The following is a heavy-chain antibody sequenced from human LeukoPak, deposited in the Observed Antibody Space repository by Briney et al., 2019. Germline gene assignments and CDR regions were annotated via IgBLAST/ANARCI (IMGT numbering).Heavy chain of an antibody. Sequence: PSETLSLTCAVYGGSFSGYYWSWIRQAAGKGLEWIGRIYSSGSTDYNAYLTSRGTMSVDTSKKKLSQMVMYVATAETAVFYCAGGVIAAGGNDFDYWGRGTLVTVSS. D-gene: IGHD6-13*01. CDR1: GGSFSGYY. V-gene: IGHV4-59*10. CDR3: AGGVIAAGGNDFDY. CDR2: IYSSGST. J-gene: IGHJ4*02.